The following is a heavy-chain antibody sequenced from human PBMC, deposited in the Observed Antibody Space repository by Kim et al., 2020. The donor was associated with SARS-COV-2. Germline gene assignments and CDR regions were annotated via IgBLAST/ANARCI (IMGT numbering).Heavy chain of an antibody. CDR1: GFTFSNAW. D-gene: IGHD3-9*01. CDR3: TTDAYYDILTGYYTDGGVDY. V-gene: IGHV3-15*01. J-gene: IGHJ4*02. Sequence: GGSLRLSCAASGFTFSNAWMSWVRQAPGKGLEWVGRIKSKTDGGTTDYAAPVKGRFTISRDDSKNTLYLQMNSLKTEDTAVYYCTTDAYYDILTGYYTDGGVDYWGQGTLVTVSS. CDR2: IKSKTDGGTT.